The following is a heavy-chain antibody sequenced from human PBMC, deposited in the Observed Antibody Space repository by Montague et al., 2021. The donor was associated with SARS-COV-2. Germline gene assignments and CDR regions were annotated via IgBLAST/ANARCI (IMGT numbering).Heavy chain of an antibody. CDR2: IYDRGGA. J-gene: IGHJ4*02. V-gene: IGHV4-59*01. CDR1: GGSMRRYY. CDR3: ARRGTGNYKILDY. D-gene: IGHD3/OR15-3a*01. Sequence: SETLSLTCTISGGSMRRYYWTWIRQLPGKELEWIGSIYDRGGARYNSPLKSRVSISVDASKNQFSLRVTSVTAADTAVYFCARRGTGNYKILDYWGQGILVTVSS.